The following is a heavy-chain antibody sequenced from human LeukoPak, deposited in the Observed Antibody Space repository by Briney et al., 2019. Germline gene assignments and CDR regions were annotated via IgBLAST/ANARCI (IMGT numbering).Heavy chain of an antibody. J-gene: IGHJ4*02. CDR3: AKDGSMWFGEFPFDY. V-gene: IGHV3-30*18. D-gene: IGHD3-10*01. CDR1: GFTFITYG. Sequence: PGKSLRLSCAASGFTFITYGMHWVRQAPGKGLEWVAVISYDGSNKYYADSVNDRFTISRDNFKNTLYLQMDSLRAEDTAVYYCAKDGSMWFGEFPFDYWGQGTLVTVSS. CDR2: ISYDGSNK.